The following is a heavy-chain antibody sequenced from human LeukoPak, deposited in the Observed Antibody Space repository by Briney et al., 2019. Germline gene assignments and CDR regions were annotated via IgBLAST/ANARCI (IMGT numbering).Heavy chain of an antibody. D-gene: IGHD2-2*01. Sequence: ASVKVSCKASGYTFTSYDINWVRQATGQGLEWMGWMNPNSGNTGYAQKFQGRVTITRNTSISTAYMELSSLRSEDAAVYYCARDPQVKDIVVVPAASILMDVWGRGTTVTVSS. V-gene: IGHV1-8*03. J-gene: IGHJ6*03. CDR1: GYTFTSYD. CDR2: MNPNSGNT. CDR3: ARDPQVKDIVVVPAASILMDV.